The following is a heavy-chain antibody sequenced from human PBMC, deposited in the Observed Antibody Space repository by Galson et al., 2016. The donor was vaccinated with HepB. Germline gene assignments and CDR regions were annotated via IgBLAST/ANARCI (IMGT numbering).Heavy chain of an antibody. CDR1: GFTFSSYA. D-gene: IGHD2-15*01. CDR3: AKAVAEGGGLDY. V-gene: IGHV3-23*01. J-gene: IGHJ4*02. Sequence: SLRLSCAASGFTFSSYAMRWVRQAPGKGLEWVSSLSYSGASTYYADSVRGRFTISRDNSKNTRYLQMNSLRAEDTAIYYCAKAVAEGGGLDYWGQGTLVTVSS. CDR2: LSYSGAST.